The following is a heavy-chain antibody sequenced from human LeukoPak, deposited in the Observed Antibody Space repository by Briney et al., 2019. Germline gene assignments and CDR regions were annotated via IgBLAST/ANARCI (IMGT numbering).Heavy chain of an antibody. CDR1: GGTFSRYA. D-gene: IGHD3-22*01. CDR2: IIPIFGTA. Sequence: GSSVKVSCKASGGTFSRYAMSWVRQAPGQGLEWMGGIIPIFGTASFAQKFQGRVTITADESTGTAYMELSSLRSEDTAVYYCARDDNLAKNTMIQGYWGQGTLVTVSS. J-gene: IGHJ4*02. V-gene: IGHV1-69*01. CDR3: ARDDNLAKNTMIQGY.